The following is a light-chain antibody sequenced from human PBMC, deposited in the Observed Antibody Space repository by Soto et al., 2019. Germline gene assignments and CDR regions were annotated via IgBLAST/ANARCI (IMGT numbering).Light chain of an antibody. CDR3: QQSYSTPYT. Sequence: DIQMTQTPPSLSLSVGDRVTITCRASQDISNSLNWYQQKPGKSPRARIYGASSLESGVPSRFSGRGSGTDFTLSISSLQPEDFATYFCQQSYSTPYTFGQGTSLRIK. J-gene: IGKJ2*01. V-gene: IGKV1-39*01. CDR1: QDISNS. CDR2: GAS.